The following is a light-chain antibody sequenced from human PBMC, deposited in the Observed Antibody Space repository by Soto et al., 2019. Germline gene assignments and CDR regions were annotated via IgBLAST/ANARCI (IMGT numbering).Light chain of an antibody. CDR2: EDN. CDR1: SGSIASNY. Sequence: NFMLTQPHSVSESPGKTVTISCTGSSGSIASNYVQWYQQRPGSAPTTVIYEDNQRPSGVPDRFSGSIDSSSNSASRTISGLKTEDEADYYCQSYVVFGGWTKVTVL. J-gene: IGLJ2*01. CDR3: QSYVV. V-gene: IGLV6-57*02.